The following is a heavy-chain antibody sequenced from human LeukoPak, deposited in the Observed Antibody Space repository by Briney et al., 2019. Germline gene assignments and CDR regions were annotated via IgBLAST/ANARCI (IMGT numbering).Heavy chain of an antibody. CDR2: INPSGGST. J-gene: IGHJ3*02. D-gene: IGHD4-17*01. CDR3: SSDYSDDVGEVAFDI. CDR1: GYTFTSYY. Sequence: ASVKVSCKASGYTFTSYYMHWVRQAPGQGLEWMGIINPSGGSTSYAQKFQGRVTMTRNTSIRTAYMELSSLRSEDTAVYYCSSDYSDDVGEVAFDICGQGPMVSVST. V-gene: IGHV1-46*01.